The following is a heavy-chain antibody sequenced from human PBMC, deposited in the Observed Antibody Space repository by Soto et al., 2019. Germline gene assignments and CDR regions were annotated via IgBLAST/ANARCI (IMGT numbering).Heavy chain of an antibody. CDR1: VGTFSSYA. CDR2: IIPIFGTA. Sequence: SVTVSCKASVGTFSSYAISWVRQAPGQGLEWMGGIIPIFGTANYAQKFQGRVTITADESTSTAYMELSSLRSEDTAVYYCARDVVAARGAFDIWGQGTMVTVSS. D-gene: IGHD6-6*01. CDR3: ARDVVAARGAFDI. J-gene: IGHJ3*02. V-gene: IGHV1-69*13.